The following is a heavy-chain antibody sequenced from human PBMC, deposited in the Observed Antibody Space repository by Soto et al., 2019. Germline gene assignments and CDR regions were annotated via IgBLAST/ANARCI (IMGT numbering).Heavy chain of an antibody. Sequence: QVQLQESGPGLVKPSETLSLTCTVSGASISGFYWSWIRKSAGKGLEWIGRIYATGTTDYNHSLKSRCMMSVDTSKKQFSLKLRSVTAADTAGYYCVRDGTKTLRDWFDPWGQGISVTVSS. J-gene: IGHJ5*02. CDR1: GASISGFY. V-gene: IGHV4-4*07. D-gene: IGHD1-1*01. CDR3: VRDGTKTLRDWFDP. CDR2: IYATGTT.